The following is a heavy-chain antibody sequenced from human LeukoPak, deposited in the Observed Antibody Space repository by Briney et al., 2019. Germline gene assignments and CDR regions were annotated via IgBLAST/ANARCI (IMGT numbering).Heavy chain of an antibody. J-gene: IGHJ5*02. CDR3: ARVSIAAAFNWFDP. D-gene: IGHD6-13*01. CDR1: GGTFSSYA. V-gene: IGHV1-69*05. Sequence: SVKVSCKASGGTFSSYAISWVRQAPGQGLEWMGRIIPIFGTANYAQKFQGGVTITTDESTSTAYMELSSLRSEDTAVYYCARVSIAAAFNWFDPWGQGTLVTVSS. CDR2: IIPIFGTA.